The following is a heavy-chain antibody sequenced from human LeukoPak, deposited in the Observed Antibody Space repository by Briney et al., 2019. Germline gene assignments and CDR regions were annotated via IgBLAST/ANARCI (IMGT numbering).Heavy chain of an antibody. D-gene: IGHD4-23*01. J-gene: IGHJ4*02. CDR1: GFTFSSYE. Sequence: GGSLTLSCAASGFTFSSYEMHWLRQAPGKGLEGVSYISSSGSTIYYADSVKGRFTISRDNAKNSLYLQMNSLRAEDTAVYYCARDYGGSSPFDYWGQGTLVTVSS. CDR3: ARDYGGSSPFDY. CDR2: ISSSGSTI. V-gene: IGHV3-48*03.